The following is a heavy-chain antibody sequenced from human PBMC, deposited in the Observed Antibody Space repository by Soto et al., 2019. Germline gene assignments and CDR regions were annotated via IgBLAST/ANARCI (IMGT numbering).Heavy chain of an antibody. Sequence: PSETLSLTCTVSGGSISSYYWNWIRQPLGKGLEWIGNIYYTGNTNYNPSLKSRVTISVDTSKNQFSLKLSSVTAADTAVYYCARAHSSGYSNDAFDIWGQGTMVTVSS. CDR3: ARAHSSGYSNDAFDI. CDR2: IYYTGNT. V-gene: IGHV4-59*08. D-gene: IGHD3-22*01. CDR1: GGSISSYY. J-gene: IGHJ3*02.